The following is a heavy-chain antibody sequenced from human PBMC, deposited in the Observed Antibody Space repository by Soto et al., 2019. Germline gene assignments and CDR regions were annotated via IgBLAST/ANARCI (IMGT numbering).Heavy chain of an antibody. V-gene: IGHV4-59*08. CDR2: IYYSGST. CDR1: KDSVKIYD. CDR3: ARLPTGGMDV. Sequence: SGPFSLALTLCKDSVKIYDWSGIRQPPGKGLKWIGYIYYSGSTNYNPSLKSRVTISVDTSKNQFSLKLSSVTAADTAVYYCARLPTGGMDVCGQGTTVTVSS. J-gene: IGHJ6*02.